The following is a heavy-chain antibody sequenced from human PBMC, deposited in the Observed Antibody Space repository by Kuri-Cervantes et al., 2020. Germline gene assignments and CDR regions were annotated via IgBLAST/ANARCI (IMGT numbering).Heavy chain of an antibody. Sequence: GESFKISVVPSGCTFSSYAMYWVRQAPGKGIKCVPAIRGSGGSPYYADSVKGRFTISRDNSKNTPYLQMNSLRAEDTAIYYCEKNQRITMMVVVTYDFDYWGQGTLVTVSS. V-gene: IGHV3-23*01. J-gene: IGHJ4*02. CDR1: GCTFSSYA. D-gene: IGHD3-22*01. CDR3: EKNQRITMMVVVTYDFDY. CDR2: IRGSGGSP.